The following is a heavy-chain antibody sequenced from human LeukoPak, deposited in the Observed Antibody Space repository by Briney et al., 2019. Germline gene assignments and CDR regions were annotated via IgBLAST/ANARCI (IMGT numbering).Heavy chain of an antibody. CDR1: GFTFSRYA. Sequence: GGSLRLSCAASGFTFSRYAMNWARQAPGKGLEWVSAISGSGGSTFYADSVKGRFTISRDNSKNTLFLQMNGLRAEDTAVYYCAKDRSCSGSSCNVGSWGQGTMVTVSS. CDR3: AKDRSCSGSSCNVGS. D-gene: IGHD2-2*01. CDR2: ISGSGGST. V-gene: IGHV3-23*01. J-gene: IGHJ3*01.